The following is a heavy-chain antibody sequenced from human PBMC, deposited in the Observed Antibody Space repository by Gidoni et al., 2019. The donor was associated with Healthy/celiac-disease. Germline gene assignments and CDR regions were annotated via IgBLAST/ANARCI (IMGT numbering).Heavy chain of an antibody. Sequence: QLQLQESGSGLVKPSQTLSLTCAVSGCSISRGGYSWSWIRQPPGKGLEWIGYIYHSGSTYYNPSLKSRVTISVDRSKNQFSLKLSSVTAADTAVYYCARGWGMTTAPGGFDYWGQGTLVTVSS. J-gene: IGHJ4*02. CDR3: ARGWGMTTAPGGFDY. CDR2: IYHSGST. D-gene: IGHD4-4*01. V-gene: IGHV4-30-2*01. CDR1: GCSISRGGYS.